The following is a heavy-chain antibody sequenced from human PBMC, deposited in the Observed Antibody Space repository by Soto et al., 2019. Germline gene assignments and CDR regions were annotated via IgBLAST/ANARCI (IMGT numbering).Heavy chain of an antibody. D-gene: IGHD3-22*01. CDR1: GFTVSSNY. V-gene: IGHV3-66*01. Sequence: HPGGSLRLSCAASGFTVSSNYMSWVRQAPGKGLEWVSVIYSGGSTYYADSVKGRFTISRDNSKNTLYLQMNCLRAEDTAVYYCATRHYYDSSPDYWGQGTLVTVSS. CDR2: IYSGGST. CDR3: ATRHYYDSSPDY. J-gene: IGHJ4*02.